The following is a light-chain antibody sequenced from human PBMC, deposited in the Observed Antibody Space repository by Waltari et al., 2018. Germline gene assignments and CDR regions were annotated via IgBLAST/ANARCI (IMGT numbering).Light chain of an antibody. CDR3: QQYGSSPRT. J-gene: IGKJ1*01. CDR2: GAS. CDR1: QRVSSNY. V-gene: IGKV3-20*01. Sequence: EIVLTQSPGTLSLSPGERATLSCRASQRVSSNYLAWYQQKPGQAPRLLIYGASSRATGIPDRFSGSGSGTDFTLTISRLEPEDFAVYYCQQYGSSPRTFGQGTEVEIK.